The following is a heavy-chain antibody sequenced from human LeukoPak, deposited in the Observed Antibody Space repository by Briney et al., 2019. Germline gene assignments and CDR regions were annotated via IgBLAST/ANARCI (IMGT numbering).Heavy chain of an antibody. V-gene: IGHV4-59*08. J-gene: IGHJ5*02. Sequence: SETLSLTCSVSGGSISSYYWNWMRRPPGKGLEWIGYIYYSGSTNYNPSLKSRVTISVDTSKNQFFLNLSSVTAADSAVYYCARLDSSGYYNWFDPWGQGALVTLSS. CDR2: IYYSGST. D-gene: IGHD3-22*01. CDR3: ARLDSSGYYNWFDP. CDR1: GGSISSYY.